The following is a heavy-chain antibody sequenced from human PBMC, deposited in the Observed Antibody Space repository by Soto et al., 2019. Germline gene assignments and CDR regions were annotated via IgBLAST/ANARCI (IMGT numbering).Heavy chain of an antibody. J-gene: IGHJ6*03. V-gene: IGHV4-59*08. CDR2: IYYSGST. Sequence: NTSETLSLTCTVSGGSISSYYWSWIRQPPGKGLEWIGYIYYSGSTNYNPSLQSRVTISVDTSKNQFSLKLSSVTAADTAVYYCARLDCSGGSCYSYYYYYMDVWAKGTTVPVSS. CDR1: GGSISSYY. CDR3: ARLDCSGGSCYSYYYYYMDV. D-gene: IGHD2-15*01.